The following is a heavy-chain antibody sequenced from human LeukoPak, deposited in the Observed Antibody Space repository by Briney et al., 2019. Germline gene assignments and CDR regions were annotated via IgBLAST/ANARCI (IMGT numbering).Heavy chain of an antibody. V-gene: IGHV4-59*01. Sequence: TPSETLSLTCTVSGGSISSYYWSWIRQPPGKGLEWIGYIYYSGSTNYNPSLKSRVTISVDASKNQFPLKLSSVTAADTAVYYCAREPRRAQRYYYDSSGYLGAFDIWGQGTMVTVSS. CDR3: AREPRRAQRYYYDSSGYLGAFDI. CDR1: GGSISSYY. CDR2: IYYSGST. J-gene: IGHJ3*02. D-gene: IGHD3-22*01.